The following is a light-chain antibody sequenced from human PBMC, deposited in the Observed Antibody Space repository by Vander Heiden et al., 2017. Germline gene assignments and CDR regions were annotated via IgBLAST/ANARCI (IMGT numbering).Light chain of an antibody. J-gene: IGLJ1*01. CDR2: DDS. CDR1: NIGSKN. CDR3: QVWDSSSEHYV. V-gene: IGLV3-21*03. Sequence: SYVLTQPPSVSVAPGKTAGITCGGNNIGSKNVNWYQQKPGQAPVLVVSDDSDQPSGIPERFAGSNSGNTATLTITRVEAGDEADYYCQVWDSSSEHYVFGTGTKVTVL.